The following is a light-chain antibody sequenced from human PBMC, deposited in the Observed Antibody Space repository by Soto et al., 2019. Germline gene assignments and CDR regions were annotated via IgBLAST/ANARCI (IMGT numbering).Light chain of an antibody. J-gene: IGLJ1*01. Sequence: QSALTRPASVSGSPGQSITISCTGTSSDVGGYNYVSWYQQQPGKAPKFMIYDVTNRPSGVSNRFSGSKSGNTASLTISGLQAEDEADYYCCSYTTSNTRQIVFGTGTKVTV. CDR3: CSYTTSNTRQIV. CDR1: SSDVGGYNY. V-gene: IGLV2-14*01. CDR2: DVT.